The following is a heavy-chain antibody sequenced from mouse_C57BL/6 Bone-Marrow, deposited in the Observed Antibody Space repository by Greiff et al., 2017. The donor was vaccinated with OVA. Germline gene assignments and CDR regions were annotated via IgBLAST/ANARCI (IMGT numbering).Heavy chain of an antibody. CDR1: GFTFTDYY. Sequence: EVKLVESGGGLVQPGGSLSLSCAASGFTFTDYYMSWVRQPPGKALEWLGFIRNKANGYTTEYSASVKGRFTISRDNSQSILYLLQNAPRTEDSATYYCARAPLTGTGFAYWGQGTLVTVSA. V-gene: IGHV7-3*01. D-gene: IGHD4-1*01. CDR2: IRNKANGYTT. CDR3: ARAPLTGTGFAY. J-gene: IGHJ3*01.